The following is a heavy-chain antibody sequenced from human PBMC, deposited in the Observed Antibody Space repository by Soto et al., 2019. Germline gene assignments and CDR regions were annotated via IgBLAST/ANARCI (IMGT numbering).Heavy chain of an antibody. Sequence: PGESLKISCKGSGYSFTSYWIGWVRQMPGQGLEWMGIIYPGDSDTRYSPSFQGQVTISADKSISTAYLQWSSLKASDTAMYYCARHNPPRSGGAYYYYGMDVWGQGTTVTVSS. V-gene: IGHV5-51*01. J-gene: IGHJ6*02. CDR3: ARHNPPRSGGAYYYYGMDV. CDR2: IYPGDSDT. CDR1: GYSFTSYW. D-gene: IGHD6-19*01.